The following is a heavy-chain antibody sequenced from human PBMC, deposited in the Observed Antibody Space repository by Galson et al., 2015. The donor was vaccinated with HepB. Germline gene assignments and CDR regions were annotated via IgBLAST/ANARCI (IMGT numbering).Heavy chain of an antibody. D-gene: IGHD2-2*02. CDR2: ISSSSSTI. V-gene: IGHV3-48*02. CDR3: ASYHGYCSSTSCYTDYYYYGMDV. CDR1: GFTFSTYA. Sequence: SLRLSCAASGFTFSTYAMSWVRQAPGKGLEWVSYISSSSSTIYYADSVKGRFTISRDNAKNSLYLQMNSLRDEDTAVYYCASYHGYCSSTSCYTDYYYYGMDVWGQGTTVTVSS. J-gene: IGHJ6*02.